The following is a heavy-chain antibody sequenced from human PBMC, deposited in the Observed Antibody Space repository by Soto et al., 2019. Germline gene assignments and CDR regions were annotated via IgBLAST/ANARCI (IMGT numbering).Heavy chain of an antibody. CDR3: ATGPPQYSGAFDAFDI. D-gene: IGHD6-19*01. Sequence: GGSLRLSCVASGFTFRTYTMNWVRQAPGKGLEWVSGIRGFSPYTFYADSVKGRFTISRDNAKNSLYLQMNSLRSEDTAVYYCATGPPQYSGAFDAFDIWGQGTMVTVSS. V-gene: IGHV3-21*04. J-gene: IGHJ3*02. CDR1: GFTFRTYT. CDR2: IRGFSPYT.